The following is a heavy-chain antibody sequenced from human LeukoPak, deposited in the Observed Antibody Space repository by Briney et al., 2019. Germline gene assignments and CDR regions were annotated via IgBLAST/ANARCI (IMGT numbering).Heavy chain of an antibody. CDR1: GFTFSSYW. J-gene: IGHJ6*03. V-gene: IGHV3-23*01. D-gene: IGHD1-1*01. CDR3: AKEANWNFYMDV. Sequence: GGSLRLSCAASGFTFSSYWMHWVRQAPGKGLEWVSAISGTGGSTYYADSVKGRLTISRDNSKNTLYLQMSSLRGEDTAVYYCAKEANWNFYMDVWGKGTTVTVSS. CDR2: ISGTGGST.